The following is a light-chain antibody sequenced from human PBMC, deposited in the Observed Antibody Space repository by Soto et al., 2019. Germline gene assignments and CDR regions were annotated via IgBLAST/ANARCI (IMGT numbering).Light chain of an antibody. V-gene: IGLV1-44*01. J-gene: IGLJ1*01. CDR2: STS. CDR3: AAWDDRLDAYV. CDR1: SSNIGSNT. Sequence: QSALAQPPSASGTPGQIVAISCSGSSSNIGSNTVTWYQQLPGTAPKLLIYSTSQRSSGVPGRFSGSKSGASASLSISGLQSEDEADYYCAAWDDRLDAYVFGKGTKVTVL.